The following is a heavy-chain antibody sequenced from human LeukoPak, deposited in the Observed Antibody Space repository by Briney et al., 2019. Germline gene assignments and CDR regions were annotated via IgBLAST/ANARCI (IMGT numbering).Heavy chain of an antibody. Sequence: GGSLRLSCAASGFTFSSYSMNWVRQAPGKGLEWVSSISSSSSYIYYADSVKGRFTISRDNAKNSLYLQMNSLRAEDTAVYYCARERGPRPLLWFGDAFDIWGQGTMVTVS. D-gene: IGHD3-10*01. V-gene: IGHV3-21*01. J-gene: IGHJ3*02. CDR1: GFTFSSYS. CDR2: ISSSSSYI. CDR3: ARERGPRPLLWFGDAFDI.